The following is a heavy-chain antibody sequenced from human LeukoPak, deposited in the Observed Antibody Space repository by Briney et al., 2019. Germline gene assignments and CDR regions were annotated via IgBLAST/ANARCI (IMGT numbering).Heavy chain of an antibody. V-gene: IGHV3-30*03. CDR3: ARPGEYQLLFGVYY. Sequence: PGGSLRLSCAASGFTFSSYGMHWVRQAPGKGLEWVAVISYDGSNKYYADSVKGRFTISRDNSKNTLYLQMNSLRAEDTAVYYCARPGEYQLLFGVYYWGQGTLVTVSS. CDR2: ISYDGSNK. D-gene: IGHD2-2*01. CDR1: GFTFSSYG. J-gene: IGHJ4*02.